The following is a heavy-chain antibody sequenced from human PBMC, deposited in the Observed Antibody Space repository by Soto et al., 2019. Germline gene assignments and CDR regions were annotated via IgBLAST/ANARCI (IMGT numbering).Heavy chain of an antibody. CDR3: TRRPGIAAADHHYYGMDV. D-gene: IGHD6-13*01. Sequence: EVQLVESGGGLVQPGGSLKLSCAASGFTFSGSAMHWVRQASGKGLEWVGRIRSKANSYATAYAASVKGRFTFSRDDSKNTADLQRNSLKTEDTAVYYCTRRPGIAAADHHYYGMDVWGHGSTVTVSS. CDR2: IRSKANSYAT. V-gene: IGHV3-73*01. CDR1: GFTFSGSA. J-gene: IGHJ6*02.